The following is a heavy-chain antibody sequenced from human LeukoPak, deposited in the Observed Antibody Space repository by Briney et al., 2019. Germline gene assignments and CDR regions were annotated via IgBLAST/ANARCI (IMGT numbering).Heavy chain of an antibody. CDR3: AKSTVTTPYTYLFDY. CDR1: GFXXSXYG. CDR2: ISGSGGST. Sequence: SGFXXSXYGMHWVRQAPGKGLEWVSAISGSGGSTYYADSVKGRFTISRDNSKNTLYLQMNSLRAEDTAVYYCAKSTVTTPYTYLFDYWGQGTLVTVSS. V-gene: IGHV3-23*01. D-gene: IGHD4-11*01. J-gene: IGHJ4*02.